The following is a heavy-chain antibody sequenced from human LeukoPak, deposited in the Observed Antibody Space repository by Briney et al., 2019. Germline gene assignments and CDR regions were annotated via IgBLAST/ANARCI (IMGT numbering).Heavy chain of an antibody. V-gene: IGHV3-74*03. D-gene: IGHD6-19*01. J-gene: IGHJ4*02. CDR3: ARDSSGVPDY. CDR2: ISTDGTYT. CDR1: GFTFSSYW. Sequence: GGSPRLSCAASGFTFSSYWMHWVRQAPGKGLVWVSRISTDGTYTEYADSVKGRFTISRDNAKDTLYLQVNSLRAEDTAVYYCARDSSGVPDYWGQGTLVTVSS.